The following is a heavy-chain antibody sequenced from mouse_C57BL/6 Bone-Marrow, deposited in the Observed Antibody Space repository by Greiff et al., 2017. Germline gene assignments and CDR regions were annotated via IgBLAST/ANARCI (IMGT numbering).Heavy chain of an antibody. CDR3: ATVYYSSSYCFAY. V-gene: IGHV1-52*01. CDR2: IDPSVSET. D-gene: IGHD1-1*01. J-gene: IGHJ3*01. Sequence: LVRPGSSVKLSCTASGFTFTSYWMPLVKQRPIQGLEWIGNIDPSVSETHYNQKFKDKATLTVDKSSSTAYMHLSSLTSEDSAVYYCATVYYSSSYCFAYWGQGTLVTVSA. CDR1: GFTFTSYW.